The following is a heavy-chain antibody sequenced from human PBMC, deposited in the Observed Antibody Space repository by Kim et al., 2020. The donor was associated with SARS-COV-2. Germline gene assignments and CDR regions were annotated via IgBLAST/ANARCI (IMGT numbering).Heavy chain of an antibody. D-gene: IGHD1-1*01. V-gene: IGHV3-15*01. CDR3: ATEPLLERPFLHY. Sequence: GGSLRLSCAASEFTLSDASMNWVRQAPGKGLEWVGRIKRKTDGGSIHYAEPVRGRFTISRDDSENILYLQMDSLKTEDTAVYFCATEPLLERPFLHYWGQGTLVTVSS. CDR2: IKRKTDGGSI. CDR1: EFTLSDAS. J-gene: IGHJ4*02.